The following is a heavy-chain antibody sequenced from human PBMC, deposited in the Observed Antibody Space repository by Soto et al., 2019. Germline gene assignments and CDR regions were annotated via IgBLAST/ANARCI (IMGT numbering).Heavy chain of an antibody. Sequence: GGSLRLSCAASGFTFSSYSMNWVRQAPGKGLEWVSYISSSSSTIYYADSVKGRFTISRDNAKNSLYLQMNSLRDEDTAVYYCARVITIFGVVAHFDYWGQGTLVTVSS. CDR2: ISSSSSTI. CDR3: ARVITIFGVVAHFDY. V-gene: IGHV3-48*02. J-gene: IGHJ4*02. CDR1: GFTFSSYS. D-gene: IGHD3-3*01.